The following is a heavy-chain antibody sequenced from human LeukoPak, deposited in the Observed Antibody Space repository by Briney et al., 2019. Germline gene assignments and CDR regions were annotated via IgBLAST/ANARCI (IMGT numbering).Heavy chain of an antibody. V-gene: IGHV3-7*01. J-gene: IGHJ4*02. Sequence: GGSLRLSCVASGFTFRDYWMSWMHQAPGKGLEWVANIKYDGDEEYYVDSVKGRFIISRDNAKNSLYLQLNSLRVEDTAVYYCRSGGAAPGAFDNWGQGTLVTVSP. CDR3: RSGGAAPGAFDN. CDR1: GFTFRDYW. D-gene: IGHD4/OR15-4a*01. CDR2: IKYDGDEE.